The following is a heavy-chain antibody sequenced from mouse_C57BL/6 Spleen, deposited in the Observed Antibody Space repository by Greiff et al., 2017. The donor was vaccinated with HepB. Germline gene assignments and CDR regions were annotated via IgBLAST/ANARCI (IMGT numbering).Heavy chain of an antibody. V-gene: IGHV1-26*01. CDR1: GYTFTDYY. CDR2: INPNNGGT. CDR3: ARRWDVPFAY. Sequence: EVKLQQSGPELVKPGASVKISCKASGYTFTDYYMNWVKQSHGKSLEWIGDINPNNGGTSYNQKFKGKATLTVDKSSSTAYMELRSLTSEDSAVYYCARRWDVPFAYWGQGTLVTVSA. J-gene: IGHJ3*01. D-gene: IGHD4-1*01.